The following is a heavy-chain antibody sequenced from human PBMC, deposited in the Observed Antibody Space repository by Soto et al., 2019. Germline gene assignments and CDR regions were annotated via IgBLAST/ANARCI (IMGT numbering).Heavy chain of an antibody. Sequence: QMQLVQSGPEVKKPGTSVKVSCKASGFTFTSSAMQWVRQARGQRLEWIGWIVVGSGNTNYAQKFQERVTITRDMTTTPAYMELSSRRSEDTAVYYCAVHHQDRACSGGSCYSWWFDPWGQGTLVTVSS. V-gene: IGHV1-58*02. CDR2: IVVGSGNT. J-gene: IGHJ5*02. CDR1: GFTFTSSA. D-gene: IGHD2-15*01. CDR3: AVHHQDRACSGGSCYSWWFDP.